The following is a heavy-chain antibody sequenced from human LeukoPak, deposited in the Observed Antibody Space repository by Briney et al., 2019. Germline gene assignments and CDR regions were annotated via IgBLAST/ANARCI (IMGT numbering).Heavy chain of an antibody. J-gene: IGHJ4*02. D-gene: IGHD3-22*01. CDR3: ATMVTSPTYYYDSSGYEDY. CDR1: GFTFSSYA. Sequence: GGSLRLSCAASGFTFSSYAMSWVRQAPGKGLEWVSAISGSGGSTYYADSVKGRFTISRDNSNNTLYLQMNSLRDEETAVYYCATMVTSPTYYYDSSGYEDYWGQGTLVTVSS. V-gene: IGHV3-23*01. CDR2: ISGSGGST.